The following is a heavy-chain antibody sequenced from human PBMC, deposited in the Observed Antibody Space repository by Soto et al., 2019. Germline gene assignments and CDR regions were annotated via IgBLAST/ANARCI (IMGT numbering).Heavy chain of an antibody. CDR2: INDSGST. J-gene: IGHJ4*02. V-gene: IGHV4-34*02. D-gene: IGHD6-19*01. Sequence: QVQLQQWGAGLLKPSETLSLTCAVYGGSFSGYYWSWIRQPPGKGLEWIGEINDSGSTHYNPSLKSRVTISVDTSKNQFSLNLSSLTAADTSLYYCARVDYSGWTPFDYWGQGSLVTVSS. CDR1: GGSFSGYY. CDR3: ARVDYSGWTPFDY.